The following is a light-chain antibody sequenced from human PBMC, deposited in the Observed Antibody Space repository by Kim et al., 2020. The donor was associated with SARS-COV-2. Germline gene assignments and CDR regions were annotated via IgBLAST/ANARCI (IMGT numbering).Light chain of an antibody. J-gene: IGLJ3*02. CDR3: QSFDSNIQV. CDR2: ENN. CDR1: SGSIASTN. Sequence: GKTVTVSCTPSSGSIASTNVQWYQQRPGTSPTAVIFENNQRPSGVPDRFSGSIDGSSNSASLTISGRKTEDEADYYCQSFDSNIQVFGGGTKLTVL. V-gene: IGLV6-57*01.